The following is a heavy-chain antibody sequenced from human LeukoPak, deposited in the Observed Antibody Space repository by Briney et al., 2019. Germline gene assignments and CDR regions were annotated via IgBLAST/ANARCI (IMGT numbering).Heavy chain of an antibody. CDR1: GGSCSGYY. CDR2: INHSGST. D-gene: IGHD1-26*01. V-gene: IGHV4-34*01. J-gene: IGHJ4*02. CDR3: ARGLSLVGATNDY. Sequence: PSETRSLTCAVYGGSCSGYYWSWIRQPPGKGLEWIGEINHSGSTNYNPSLKSRVTISVDTSKNQFSLKLSSVTAADTAVYYCARGLSLVGATNDYWGQGTLVTVSS.